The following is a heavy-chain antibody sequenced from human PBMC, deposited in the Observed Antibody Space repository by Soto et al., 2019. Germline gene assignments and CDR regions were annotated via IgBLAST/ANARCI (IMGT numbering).Heavy chain of an antibody. Sequence: QVQLVESGGGVVQPGRSLRLSCAASGFTFSSYGMHWVRQAPGKGLAWVAVISSDGSDKNYADSVKGRFSISRDNSRNTLFLHMNSLRPEDTAVFYCAKEPYDSTGFYYSFHHWGQGPLVTVSS. CDR2: ISSDGSDK. J-gene: IGHJ4*02. CDR3: AKEPYDSTGFYYSFHH. CDR1: GFTFSSYG. D-gene: IGHD3-22*01. V-gene: IGHV3-30*18.